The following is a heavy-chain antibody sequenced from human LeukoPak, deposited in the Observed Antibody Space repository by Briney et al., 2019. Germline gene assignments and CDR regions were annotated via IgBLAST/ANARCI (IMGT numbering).Heavy chain of an antibody. V-gene: IGHV1-8*01. CDR2: MNPNSGNT. CDR3: ATKTQGQQLVHDYYYMDV. D-gene: IGHD6-13*01. CDR1: GYTFTSYD. J-gene: IGHJ6*03. Sequence: ASVKVSCRASGYTFTSYDINWVRQATGRGLEWMGWMNPNSGNTGYAQKFQGRVTMTRNTSISTAYMELSSLRSEDTAVYYCATKTQGQQLVHDYYYMDVWGKGTTVTVSS.